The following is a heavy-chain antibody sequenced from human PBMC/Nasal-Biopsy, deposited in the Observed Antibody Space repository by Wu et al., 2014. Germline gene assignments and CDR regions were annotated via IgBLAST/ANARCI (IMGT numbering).Heavy chain of an antibody. D-gene: IGHD5-18*01. CDR1: GFTVSSNY. CDR3: ARAPDGYSSGKGAFDL. Sequence: LRLSCAASGFTVSSNYMNWVRQAPGKGLEWVSVIYSGGTTYYADSVKGRFTISRDNSKNMLYLQMSDLRAEDTAVYYCARAPDGYSSGKGAFDLWGQGTMVTVSS. CDR2: IYSGGTT. V-gene: IGHV3-53*01. J-gene: IGHJ3*01.